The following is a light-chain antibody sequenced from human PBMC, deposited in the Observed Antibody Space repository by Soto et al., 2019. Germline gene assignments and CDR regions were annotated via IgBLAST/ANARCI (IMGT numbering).Light chain of an antibody. Sequence: QLVLTQPPSVSGAPGQSGTLSCTGNTSNLGAGYDVHWYQQLPGAAPKLVIFGNRNRPSGVPERFSGSKSGTSASLAITGLQAEDEADYYCQAYDYSLTASVFGGGTKLTVL. V-gene: IGLV1-40*01. CDR1: TSNLGAGYD. CDR2: GNR. CDR3: QAYDYSLTASV. J-gene: IGLJ3*02.